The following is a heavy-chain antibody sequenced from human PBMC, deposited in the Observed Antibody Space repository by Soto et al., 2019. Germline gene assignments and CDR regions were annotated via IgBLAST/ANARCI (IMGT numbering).Heavy chain of an antibody. J-gene: IGHJ4*02. Sequence: VKVSCKASGGTFSSYTIAWVRQAPGQGLEWMGEIIPLFGTTNYVEKFQGRLTITADASTSTAYMELSSLRSEDTAMYYCARDSIAAAGTDYWGQGTLVTVSS. D-gene: IGHD6-13*01. V-gene: IGHV1-69*01. CDR3: ARDSIAAAGTDY. CDR2: IIPLFGTT. CDR1: GGTFSSYT.